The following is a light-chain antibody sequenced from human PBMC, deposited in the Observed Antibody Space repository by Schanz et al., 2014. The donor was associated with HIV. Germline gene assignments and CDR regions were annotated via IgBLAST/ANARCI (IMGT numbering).Light chain of an antibody. CDR1: QSIGSN. CDR3: QQSPAT. J-gene: IGKJ1*01. Sequence: EMVMTQSPATLSASPGERATLSCRASQSIGSNLAWYQQKPGQAPRLLIYGASNRATGIPDRFSGSGSGTDFFLSISRLEPEDFAVYYCQQSPATFGQGTKVEIK. CDR2: GAS. V-gene: IGKV3D-15*01.